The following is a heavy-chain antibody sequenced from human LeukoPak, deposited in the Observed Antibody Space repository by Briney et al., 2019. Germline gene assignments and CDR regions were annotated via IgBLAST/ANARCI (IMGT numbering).Heavy chain of an antibody. D-gene: IGHD5-24*01. J-gene: IGHJ4*02. CDR2: IRYDGKIK. CDR3: AKGCGCGDGYNLFDY. Sequence: GGSLRLSCAASGFTFNSYAMHWVRQAPGKGLAWVAFIRYDGKIKYYADSVKGRFTISRDNSKNTLYLQMSSLRAEDTALYYCAKGCGCGDGYNLFDYWGQGTLVTVSS. V-gene: IGHV3-30*02. CDR1: GFTFNSYA.